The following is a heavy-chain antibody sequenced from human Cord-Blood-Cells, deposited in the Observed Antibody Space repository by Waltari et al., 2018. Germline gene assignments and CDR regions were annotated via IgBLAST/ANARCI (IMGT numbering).Heavy chain of an antibody. D-gene: IGHD3-9*01. Sequence: QVQLQQWGAGLLQPSETLSLTCAVYGGSLSGYYWSWIRQPPGKGLGWIGEINHSGSTNYNPSLKSRVTISVDTSKNQFSLKLSSVTAADTAVYYCASGGAYYDILTGYYYWGQGTLVTVSS. CDR3: ASGGAYYDILTGYYY. CDR1: GGSLSGYY. CDR2: INHSGST. V-gene: IGHV4-34*01. J-gene: IGHJ4*02.